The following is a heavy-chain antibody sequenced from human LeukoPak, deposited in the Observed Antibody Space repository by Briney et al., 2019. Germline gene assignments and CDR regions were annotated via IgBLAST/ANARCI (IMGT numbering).Heavy chain of an antibody. Sequence: AAVKVSCKASGYTFTSYDINWVRQATGQGLEWMGWVNPNSGNPGYVQKFQGRVTITRNTSISTAYLELSSLRSEDTAVYYCARGVREIMYSSSWSSDAEYFQHWGQGTLVTVSS. J-gene: IGHJ1*01. CDR3: ARGVREIMYSSSWSSDAEYFQH. V-gene: IGHV1-8*03. CDR2: VNPNSGNP. CDR1: GYTFTSYD. D-gene: IGHD6-13*01.